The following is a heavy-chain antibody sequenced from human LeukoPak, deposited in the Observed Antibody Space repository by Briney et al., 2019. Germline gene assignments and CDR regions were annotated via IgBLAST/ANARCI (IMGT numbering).Heavy chain of an antibody. J-gene: IGHJ4*02. D-gene: IGHD3-22*01. CDR1: GFTFSRYG. V-gene: IGHV3-30*02. CDR3: ARESFSAVVISHFDY. Sequence: GGSLRLSCAASGFTFSRYGMHWVRQAPGKGLEWVAFIRYDGSNKYYADSVKGRFTISRDNSDNTLYLQMNSLRAEDTAVYYCARESFSAVVISHFDYWGQGTLVTVSS. CDR2: IRYDGSNK.